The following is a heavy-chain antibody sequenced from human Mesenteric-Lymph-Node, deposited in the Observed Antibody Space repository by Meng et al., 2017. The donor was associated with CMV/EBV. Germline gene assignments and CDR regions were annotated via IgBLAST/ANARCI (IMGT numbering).Heavy chain of an antibody. J-gene: IGHJ4*02. D-gene: IGHD2/OR15-2a*01. CDR2: IYGTGIT. CDR3: AKSRSSTPGIVDD. V-gene: IGHV4-61*08. Sequence: QGQLQESGPRLVKPSEPLSLTCIVSGFSVTSGAYHWSWIRQSPGKGLEWIGYIYGTGITIYNPSLKSRVTILLETSKNQFSLKLNSVTTADTAVYYCAKSRSSTPGIVDDWGQGTLVTVSS. CDR1: GFSVTSGAYH.